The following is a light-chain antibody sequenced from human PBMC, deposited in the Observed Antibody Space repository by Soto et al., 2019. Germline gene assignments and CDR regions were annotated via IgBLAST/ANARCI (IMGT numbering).Light chain of an antibody. CDR1: QSVSSN. CDR3: HQYNNWPYT. J-gene: IGKJ2*01. Sequence: EIVMTQSPATLSVSPGERATLSCRASQSVSSNLAWYQQKPGQAPRLLIYGASTRATGIPARFSGSGSGTEFTLTISSLQFEDFAVYYGHQYNNWPYTFGQGTKLEIK. V-gene: IGKV3-15*01. CDR2: GAS.